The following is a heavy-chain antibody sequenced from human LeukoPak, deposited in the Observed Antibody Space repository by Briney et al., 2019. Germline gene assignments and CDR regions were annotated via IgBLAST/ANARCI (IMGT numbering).Heavy chain of an antibody. J-gene: IGHJ4*02. CDR3: ARDALGYCSSTSCYPGKY. V-gene: IGHV1-2*02. CDR2: INPNSGGT. CDR1: GYTFTGYY. D-gene: IGHD2-2*01. Sequence: ASVKVSCKASGYTFTGYYMHWVRQAPGQGLEWMGWINPNSGGTNYAQKFQGRVTMTRDTSISTAYMELSRLRSDDTAVYYCARDALGYCSSTSCYPGKYWGQGTLVTVSS.